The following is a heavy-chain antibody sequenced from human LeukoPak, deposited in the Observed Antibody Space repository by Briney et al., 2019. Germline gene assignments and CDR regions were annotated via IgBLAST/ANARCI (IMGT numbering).Heavy chain of an antibody. Sequence: PSETLSLTCTVSAGSISSSSYYWGWIRQPPGKGLEWIGSIYYSGSTYYNPSLKSRVTISVDTSKNQFPLKLSSVTAADTAVYYCASSHYYDSIWGQGTLVTVSS. CDR3: ASSHYYDSI. J-gene: IGHJ4*02. D-gene: IGHD3-22*01. V-gene: IGHV4-39*01. CDR2: IYYSGST. CDR1: AGSISSSSYY.